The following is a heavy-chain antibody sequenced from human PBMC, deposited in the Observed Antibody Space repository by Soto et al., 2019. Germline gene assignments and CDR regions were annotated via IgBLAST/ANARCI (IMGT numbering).Heavy chain of an antibody. Sequence: PGESLKISCKGSGYDFTSHWIGWARQMPGKGLEWMGIIYPGDSDTRYSPTLRGQVTLSVDKSISIAYLQWSSLKASDTAMCYCARSTGSSSWYEYNWFDPWGQGTLVTVSS. J-gene: IGHJ5*02. CDR2: IYPGDSDT. CDR1: GYDFTSHW. D-gene: IGHD6-13*01. V-gene: IGHV5-51*01. CDR3: ARSTGSSSWYEYNWFDP.